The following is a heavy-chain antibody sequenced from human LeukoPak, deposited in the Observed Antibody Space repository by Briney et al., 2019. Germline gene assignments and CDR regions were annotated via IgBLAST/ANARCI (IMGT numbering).Heavy chain of an antibody. CDR2: IYYSGST. Sequence: PSQTLSLTCTVSGGSISSGSYYWGWIRQPPGKGLDWIGYIYYSGSTYYNPSLQSRVTISVDTSKNQFSLNLSSVTAADTAVYYCARAWISARLFDYWGHGTLVTVSS. D-gene: IGHD6-6*01. J-gene: IGHJ4*01. CDR3: ARAWISARLFDY. CDR1: GGSISSGSYY. V-gene: IGHV4-39*07.